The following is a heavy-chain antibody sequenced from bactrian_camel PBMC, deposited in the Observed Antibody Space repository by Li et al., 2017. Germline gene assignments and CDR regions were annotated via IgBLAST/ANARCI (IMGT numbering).Heavy chain of an antibody. Sequence: QLVESGGGLVQPGGSLRLSCAASGFTFSSHGMTWVRQAPGKGLEWVSSIYSDGGTNYADSVKGRFTISIDNAKNTLYLQMNSLRADDTAMYYCAIGLFADFGLGRGTQVTVS. J-gene: IGHJ4*01. CDR1: GFTFSSHG. D-gene: IGHD5*01. CDR2: IYSDGGT. V-gene: IGHV3S10*01.